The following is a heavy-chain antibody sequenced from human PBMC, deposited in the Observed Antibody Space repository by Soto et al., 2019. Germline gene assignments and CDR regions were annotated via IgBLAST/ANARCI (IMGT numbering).Heavy chain of an antibody. CDR2: ISYDGSNK. Sequence: LRLSCAASGFTFSSYAMHWVRQAPGKGLEWVAVISYDGSNKYYADSVKGRFTISRDNSKNTLYLQMNSLRAEDTAVYYCARDLVVVPAAIIHYYYYYGMDVWGQGTTVTVSS. CDR3: ARDLVVVPAAIIHYYYYYGMDV. V-gene: IGHV3-30-3*01. CDR1: GFTFSSYA. J-gene: IGHJ6*02. D-gene: IGHD2-2*02.